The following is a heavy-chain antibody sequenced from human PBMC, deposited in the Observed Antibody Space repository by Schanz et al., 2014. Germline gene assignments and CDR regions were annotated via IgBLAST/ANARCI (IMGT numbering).Heavy chain of an antibody. D-gene: IGHD2-2*01. J-gene: IGHJ4*01. CDR1: GGSFSGYW. Sequence: QVQLQQWGAGLLKPSETLSLTCAFSGGSFSGYWWTWVRQSPGKGLEWIGEIKHSGSTNYNPSLRSRVTISMAPSKTQFSMKRSSVTAADTAVYYCARGEWSTSQFDYWGHGTLVSVSS. CDR3: ARGEWSTSQFDY. CDR2: IKHSGST. V-gene: IGHV4-34*01.